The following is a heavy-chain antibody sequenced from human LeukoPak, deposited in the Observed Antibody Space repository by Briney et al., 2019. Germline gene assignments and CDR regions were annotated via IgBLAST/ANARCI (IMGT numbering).Heavy chain of an antibody. Sequence: GGSLRLSCAASGITFSSYGMSWVRQAPGKGLEWVSGIIWSGGSTGYADSVKGRFTISRDNAKNSLYLQMNSLRAEDTALYYCAREDYGSGSWNDYWGQGTLVTVSS. V-gene: IGHV3-20*04. CDR2: IIWSGGST. J-gene: IGHJ4*02. CDR3: AREDYGSGSWNDY. CDR1: GITFSSYG. D-gene: IGHD3-10*01.